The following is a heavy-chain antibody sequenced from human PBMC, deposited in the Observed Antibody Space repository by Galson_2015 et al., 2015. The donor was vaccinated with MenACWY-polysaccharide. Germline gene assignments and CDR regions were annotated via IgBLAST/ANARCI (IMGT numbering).Heavy chain of an antibody. Sequence: SLRLSCAASGFTFSSYAMSWVRQAPGKGLEWVTSISGTGGDTYYADSVKGRFTISRDNSKNTLYLQMYSLRAEDTALYYCAGGGISRAPQLDFWGQGTLVTVSS. J-gene: IGHJ4*02. CDR3: AGGGISRAPQLDF. V-gene: IGHV3-23*01. CDR2: ISGTGGDT. D-gene: IGHD3-16*01. CDR1: GFTFSSYA.